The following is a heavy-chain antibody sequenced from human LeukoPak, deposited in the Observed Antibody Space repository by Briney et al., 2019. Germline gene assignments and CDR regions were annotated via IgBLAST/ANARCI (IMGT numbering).Heavy chain of an antibody. Sequence: SETLSLTCTVSGGSISSGDYYWSWIRQPPGKGLEWIGYIYYSGSTYYNPSLKSRVTISVDTSKNQFSLKLSSATAADTAVYYCARLYDSSLDAFDIWGQGTMVTVSS. CDR1: GGSISSGDYY. CDR2: IYYSGST. J-gene: IGHJ3*02. V-gene: IGHV4-30-4*01. CDR3: ARLYDSSLDAFDI. D-gene: IGHD3-22*01.